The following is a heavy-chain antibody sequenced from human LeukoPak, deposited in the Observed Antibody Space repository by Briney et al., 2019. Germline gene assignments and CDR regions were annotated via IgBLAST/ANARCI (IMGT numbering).Heavy chain of an antibody. CDR2: IYYSGST. J-gene: IGHJ4*02. D-gene: IGHD3-9*01. Sequence: PSETLSLTCTVSGGSINNYYWSWIRQPPGKGLEWIAYIYYSGSTNYNPSLKSRVTISLDTSKNQFSLKLSSVTAADTAVYYCARRGDILTGYYIHWGQGTLVTVSS. CDR3: ARRGDILTGYYIH. V-gene: IGHV4-59*08. CDR1: GGSINNYY.